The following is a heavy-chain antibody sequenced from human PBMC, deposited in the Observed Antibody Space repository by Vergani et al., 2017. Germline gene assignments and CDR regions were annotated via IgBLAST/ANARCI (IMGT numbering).Heavy chain of an antibody. Sequence: EVQLVETGGSWIQPGGSLRLSCAASGFTVSSNYMSWSRQAPGKGLEWVSVIYSGGSTYYADSVKGRFTISRDNSKNTLYLQMQSLRAEDTAVYYCVTREYSSGWYYFDYCGQGTLVTVSS. D-gene: IGHD6-19*01. V-gene: IGHV3-53*02. CDR1: GFTVSSNY. CDR2: IYSGGST. CDR3: VTREYSSGWYYFDY. J-gene: IGHJ4*02.